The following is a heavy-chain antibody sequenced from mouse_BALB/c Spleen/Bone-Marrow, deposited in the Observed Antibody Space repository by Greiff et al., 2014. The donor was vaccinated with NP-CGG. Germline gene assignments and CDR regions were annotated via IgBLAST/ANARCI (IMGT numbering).Heavy chain of an antibody. CDR1: GYTFTSYW. CDR3: AYYRYDVNY. J-gene: IGHJ2*01. V-gene: IGHV1S41*01. D-gene: IGHD2-14*01. CDR2: IAPGSGST. Sequence: DLVKPGASVKLSCKASGYTFTSYWINWIKQRPGQGLEGIGRIAPGSGSTYYNEMFKGKATLTVDTSSSTAYILLSSLSSEDSAVYFCAYYRYDVNYWGQGTTLTVSS.